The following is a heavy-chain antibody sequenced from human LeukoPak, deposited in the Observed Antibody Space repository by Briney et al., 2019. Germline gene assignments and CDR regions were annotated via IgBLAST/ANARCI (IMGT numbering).Heavy chain of an antibody. CDR3: ARVVGPRYYYYMDV. J-gene: IGHJ6*03. CDR2: IKQDGSEK. CDR1: GFTFSSYW. D-gene: IGHD2-15*01. V-gene: IGHV3-7*01. Sequence: GGSLRLSCAASGFTFSSYWMSWVRQAPGKGLEWVANIKQDGSEKYYVDSVKGRFTISRDNSKNTLYLQMNTLRVDDTAVYYCARVVGPRYYYYMDVWGKGTTVTVSS.